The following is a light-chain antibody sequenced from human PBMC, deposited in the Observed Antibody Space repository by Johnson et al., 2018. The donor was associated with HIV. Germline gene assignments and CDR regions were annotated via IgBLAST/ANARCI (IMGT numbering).Light chain of an antibody. Sequence: QSVLTQSPSVSAAPGQKVTISCSGSSSNIGSHYVSWYQQVPGTAPRLVIYDTIKRHSGIPDRFSGSKSGTSATLGITGLQTGDEADYYCGTWHSSLNGYVFGIGTKVTVL. CDR1: SSNIGSHY. CDR2: DTI. J-gene: IGLJ1*01. V-gene: IGLV1-51*01. CDR3: GTWHSSLNGYV.